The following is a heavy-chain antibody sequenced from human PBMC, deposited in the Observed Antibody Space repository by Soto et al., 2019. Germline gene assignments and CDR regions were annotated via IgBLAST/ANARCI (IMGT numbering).Heavy chain of an antibody. Sequence: QVQLQQWGAGLLKPSETLSLTCAVYGGSFSGYYWSWIRQPPGKGLEWIGEINHSGSTNYNPSLKSRVTISVDTSKNQFSLKLSSVTAADTAVYHCARGMTDIVVVPAAMTGYYYGMDVWGQGTTVTVSS. CDR3: ARGMTDIVVVPAAMTGYYYGMDV. CDR2: INHSGST. J-gene: IGHJ6*02. D-gene: IGHD2-2*01. V-gene: IGHV4-34*01. CDR1: GGSFSGYY.